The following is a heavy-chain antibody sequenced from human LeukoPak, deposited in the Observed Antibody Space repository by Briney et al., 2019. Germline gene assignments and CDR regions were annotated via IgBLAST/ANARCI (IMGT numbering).Heavy chain of an antibody. CDR3: AIFFFIITSRFFPRKRGFAP. CDR2: INHSGST. V-gene: IGHV4-34*01. J-gene: IGHJ5*02. Sequence: SETLSLTCAVYGGSFSGYYWSWIRQPPGKGLEWIGEINHSGSTNYNPSLKSRVTISVDTSKNQFSLKLSSVTAADTAGYYCAIFFFIITSRFFPRKRGFAPGGREPRVTV. CDR1: GGSFSGYY. D-gene: IGHD3-10*01.